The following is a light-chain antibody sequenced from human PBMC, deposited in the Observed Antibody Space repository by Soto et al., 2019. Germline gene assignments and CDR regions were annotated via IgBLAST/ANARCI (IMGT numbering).Light chain of an antibody. CDR2: QIS. Sequence: DIVMTQTPVSSPVTLGQPASIFCRSSPTPVHSDGKTYVSWLQQRPGQPPRLLIYQISNRFSGVPERFSGSGAGTDFTLKISRVEAEDVGVYYCVQASQLPYTFGQGTKPEIK. CDR3: VQASQLPYT. V-gene: IGKV2-24*01. CDR1: PTPVHSDGKTY. J-gene: IGKJ2*01.